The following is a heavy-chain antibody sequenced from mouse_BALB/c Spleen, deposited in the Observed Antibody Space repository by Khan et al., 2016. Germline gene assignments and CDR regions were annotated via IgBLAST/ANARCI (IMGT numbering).Heavy chain of an antibody. Sequence: QIQLVQSGPELKKPGETVKISCKASGYTFTNYGMNWVKQAPGKGLKWMGWINTYTGETTYADDFKGRFAFSLETSASTAYLQINNLKNEDMATYFCARGGYYYFDYWGQGTTLTVSS. D-gene: IGHD2-3*01. CDR2: INTYTGET. J-gene: IGHJ2*01. V-gene: IGHV9-1*02. CDR3: ARGGYYYFDY. CDR1: GYTFTNYG.